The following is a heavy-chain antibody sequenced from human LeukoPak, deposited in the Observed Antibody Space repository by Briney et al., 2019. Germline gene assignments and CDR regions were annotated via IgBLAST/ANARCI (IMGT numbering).Heavy chain of an antibody. J-gene: IGHJ3*02. CDR3: ARTKSGLDTAMAPGGDAFDI. D-gene: IGHD5-18*01. Sequence: PSETLSLTCTVSGGSISSSSYYWGWIRQPPGKGLEWIGSIYYSGSTYYNPSLKSRVTISVDTSKNQFSLKLSSVTAADTAVYYCARTKSGLDTAMAPGGDAFDIWGQGTMVTVSS. CDR2: IYYSGST. V-gene: IGHV4-39*07. CDR1: GGSISSSSYY.